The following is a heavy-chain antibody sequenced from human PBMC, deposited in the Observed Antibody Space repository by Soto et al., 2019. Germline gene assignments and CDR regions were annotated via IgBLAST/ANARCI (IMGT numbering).Heavy chain of an antibody. CDR3: ARYFWSGQVPGYFDQ. CDR2: ISAYNVNT. J-gene: IGHJ4*02. Sequence: QVLLVQSGAEVKQPGASVKVSCKASGYTFNSYGVSWVRQAPGQGLEWMGRISAYNVNTKYSQNLQGRVTMTIDTTTSSAYLEVRSLRSDDTAIYYCARYFWSGQVPGYFDQWGQGTLVTFSS. V-gene: IGHV1-18*01. CDR1: GYTFNSYG. D-gene: IGHD3-3*01.